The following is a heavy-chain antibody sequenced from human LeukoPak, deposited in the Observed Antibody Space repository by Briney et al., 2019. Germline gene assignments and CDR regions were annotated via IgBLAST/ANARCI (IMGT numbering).Heavy chain of an antibody. D-gene: IGHD2-15*01. CDR2: IYYSGST. Sequence: SETLSLTCTVSGGSISSSSYYWGWIRQPPGEGLEWIGSIYYSGSTYYNPSLKSRVTISVDTSKNQFSLKLSSVTAADTAVYYCARIPGGRHGNWFDPWGQGTLVTVSS. J-gene: IGHJ5*02. V-gene: IGHV4-39*07. CDR1: GGSISSSSYY. CDR3: ARIPGGRHGNWFDP.